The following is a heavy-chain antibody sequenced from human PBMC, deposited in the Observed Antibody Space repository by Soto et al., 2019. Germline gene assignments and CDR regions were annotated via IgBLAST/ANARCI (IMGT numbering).Heavy chain of an antibody. D-gene: IGHD3-3*01. CDR3: ARMGLVDVFWSGYYFVGYNWLDP. CDR1: GGSISSYY. CDR2: IYYSGST. Sequence: SETLSLTCTVSGGSISSYYWSWIRQPPGKGLEWIGYIYYSGSTNYNPSLKSRVTISVDTSKNQFSLKLSSVTAADTAVYYCARMGLVDVFWSGYYFVGYNWLDPWGQGTLVTVSS. V-gene: IGHV4-59*01. J-gene: IGHJ5*02.